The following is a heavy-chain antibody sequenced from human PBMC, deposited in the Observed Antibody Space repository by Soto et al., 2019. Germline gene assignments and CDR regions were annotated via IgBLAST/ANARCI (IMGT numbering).Heavy chain of an antibody. CDR1: GFSLSTSGMC. J-gene: IGHJ4*02. CDR3: ARGRGVTGTKPIDY. V-gene: IGHV2-70*02. D-gene: IGHD1-20*01. CDR2: IDWDDDK. Sequence: SGPKLVNPTQTLTLTCTFSGFSLSTSGMCVSWIRQLPGKALEWLALIDWDDDKYYSTSLKTRLTISKDTSKNQVVLTMTNMDPVDTAVNYCARGRGVTGTKPIDYWGQGTLVTVSS.